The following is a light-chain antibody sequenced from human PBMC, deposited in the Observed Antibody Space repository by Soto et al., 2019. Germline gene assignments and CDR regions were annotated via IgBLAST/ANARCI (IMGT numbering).Light chain of an antibody. CDR2: GAS. CDR3: QEYGSSLWT. J-gene: IGKJ1*01. Sequence: EIVLTQSPGTLSLSPGERATLSCRASQSVSSKYLAWHHQKRCQVPRLLIYGASSMATRIPYTFSGSRSATDFTRTISTLDPEDVPLDYCQEYGSSLWTYGQGTKVESK. CDR1: QSVSSKY. V-gene: IGKV3-20*01.